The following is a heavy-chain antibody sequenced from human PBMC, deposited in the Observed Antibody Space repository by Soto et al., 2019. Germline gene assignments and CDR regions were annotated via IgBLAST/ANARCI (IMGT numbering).Heavy chain of an antibody. CDR2: MNHSGST. CDR3: ARRYDILTGLPFDY. Sequence: PSGTLSLTCAVYGGSSSGYFWSGIRQPPGKGLEWIGEMNHSGSTNYNPSLKSRVTISVDTSKNQFSLKLSSVTAADTALYYCARRYDILTGLPFDYWGQGTLVTVSS. J-gene: IGHJ4*02. CDR1: GGSSSGYF. V-gene: IGHV4-34*01. D-gene: IGHD3-9*01.